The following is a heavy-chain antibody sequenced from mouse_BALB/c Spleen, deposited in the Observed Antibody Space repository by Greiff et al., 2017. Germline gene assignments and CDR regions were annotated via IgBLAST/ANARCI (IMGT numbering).Heavy chain of an antibody. Sequence: EVQRVESGGGLVKPGGSLKLSCAASGFTFSSYAMSWVRQTPEKRLEWVASISSGGSTYYPDSVKGRFTISRDNARNILYLQMSSLRSEDTAMYYCARNSWYAMDYWGQGTSVTVSS. J-gene: IGHJ4*01. CDR2: ISSGGST. CDR3: ARNSWYAMDY. CDR1: GFTFSSYA. V-gene: IGHV5-6-5*01.